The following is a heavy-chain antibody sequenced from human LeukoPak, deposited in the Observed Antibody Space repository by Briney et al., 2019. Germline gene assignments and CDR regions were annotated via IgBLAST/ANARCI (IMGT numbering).Heavy chain of an antibody. V-gene: IGHV4-31*03. J-gene: IGHJ6*02. CDR3: ARASGYYYYYYGMDV. D-gene: IGHD3-22*01. CDR2: TYYGGST. Sequence: SETLSLTCTVSGGSISSGGYYWSWIRQHPGKGLEWIGYTYYGGSTYYNPSLKSRVTISVDTSKNQFSLKLSSVTAADTAVSYCARASGYYYYYYGMDVWGQGTTVTVSS. CDR1: GGSISSGGYY.